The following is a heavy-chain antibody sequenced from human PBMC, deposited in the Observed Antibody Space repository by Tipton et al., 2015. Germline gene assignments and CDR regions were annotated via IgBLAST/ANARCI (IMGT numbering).Heavy chain of an antibody. V-gene: IGHV4-59*01. Sequence: TLSLTCTVSSGSISRSYWSWIRQPPGKGLEWIGYIFYDGSTNYNPSLKSRLTISVDTSKNQFSLRLSSVTAAGTAVYYCACHDYDLLTLDYQTVDYWGQGTRVTVSS. D-gene: IGHD3-9*01. CDR2: IFYDGST. J-gene: IGHJ4*02. CDR1: SGSISRSY. CDR3: ACHDYDLLTLDYQTVDY.